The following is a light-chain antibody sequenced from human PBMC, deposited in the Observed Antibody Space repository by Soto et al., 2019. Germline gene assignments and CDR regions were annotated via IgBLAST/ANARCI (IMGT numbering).Light chain of an antibody. V-gene: IGKV3-11*02. Sequence: EVVLTQSPATMSLSXGERATLCCRSRKSVGSCVAWYPQKPGQASRLLXXDASNRATGIQARLSGSGSGREFTLNISSLQSEDFAVYYCKQYNNWLSITFGQGTRLEIK. CDR1: KSVGSC. CDR2: DAS. J-gene: IGKJ5*01. CDR3: KQYNNWLSIT.